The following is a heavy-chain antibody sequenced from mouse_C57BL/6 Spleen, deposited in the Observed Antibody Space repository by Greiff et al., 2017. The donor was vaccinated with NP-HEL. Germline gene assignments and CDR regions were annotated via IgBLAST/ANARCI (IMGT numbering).Heavy chain of an antibody. V-gene: IGHV5-16*01. CDR1: GFTFSDYY. CDR2: INYDGSST. D-gene: IGHD1-1*01. Sequence: DVKLVESEGGLVQPGSSMKLSCTASGFTFSDYYMAWVRQVPEKGLEWVANINYDGSSTYYLDSLKSRFIISRDNAKNILYLQMSSLKSEDTATYYCATTVDWYFDVWGTGTTVTVSS. J-gene: IGHJ1*03. CDR3: ATTVDWYFDV.